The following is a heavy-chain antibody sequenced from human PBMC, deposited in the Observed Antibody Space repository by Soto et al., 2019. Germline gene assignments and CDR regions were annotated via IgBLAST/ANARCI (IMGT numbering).Heavy chain of an antibody. CDR2: IYYSGST. CDR3: GRQPGHCGSTTCFGYYSVDA. V-gene: IGHV4-39*01. J-gene: IGHJ6*02. Sequence: QLQLQESGPRLVKPSETLSLTCSVSGGSISSSSYSWGWIRQPPGKGLEWIGTIYYSGSTHYNPSLEGRGAISAAPPNNRLSLRLSSVTAADTAVYYCGRQPGHCGSTTCFGYYSVDAWGQGTTVTVS. CDR1: GGSISSSSYS. D-gene: IGHD2-2*01.